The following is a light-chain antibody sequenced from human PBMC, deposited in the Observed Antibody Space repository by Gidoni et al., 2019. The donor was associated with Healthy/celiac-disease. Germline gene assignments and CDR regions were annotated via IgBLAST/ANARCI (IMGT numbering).Light chain of an antibody. CDR3: QQSYSTPRT. J-gene: IGKJ1*01. CDR1: KSISSY. V-gene: IGKV1-39*01. CDR2: AAS. Sequence: VQMTQSPSSLSAPVGDSVTLTSRAHKSISSYLNWYQQKPGKAPKLLIYAASSLASGVPSRFSGSGSGTDFTLTISSLQPEDFATYYCQQSYSTPRTFGQGTKVEIK.